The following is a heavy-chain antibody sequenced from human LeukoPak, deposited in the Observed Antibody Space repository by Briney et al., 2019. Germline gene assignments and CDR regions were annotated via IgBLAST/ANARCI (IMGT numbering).Heavy chain of an antibody. D-gene: IGHD6-19*01. V-gene: IGHV3-7*01. CDR3: ARDRGWYRLDY. CDR2: IKGDGSDK. J-gene: IGHJ4*02. CDR1: GFTFGSYW. Sequence: PGGSLRLSCTASGFTFGSYWMNWVRQAPGKGLEWVAIIKGDGSDKNYVESVKGRFTVSRDNAKNSLYLQMNSLRAEDTAVYYCARDRGWYRLDYWGRGTLVTVSS.